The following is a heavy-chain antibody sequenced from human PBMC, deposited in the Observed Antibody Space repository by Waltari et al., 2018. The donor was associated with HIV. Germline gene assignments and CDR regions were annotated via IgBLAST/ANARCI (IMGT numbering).Heavy chain of an antibody. CDR3: ARSVNIGEMSGSSRGPPGIWYFDL. D-gene: IGHD1-26*01. CDR2: IYYSGST. CDR1: GGSISSYY. Sequence: QVQLQESGPGLVKPSETLSLTCTVSGGSISSYYWSWIRQPPGKGLEWIGYIYYSGSTNYNPSLKSRVTISVDTSKNQFSLKLSSVTAADTAVYYCARSVNIGEMSGSSRGPPGIWYFDLWGRGTLVTVSS. V-gene: IGHV4-59*01. J-gene: IGHJ2*01.